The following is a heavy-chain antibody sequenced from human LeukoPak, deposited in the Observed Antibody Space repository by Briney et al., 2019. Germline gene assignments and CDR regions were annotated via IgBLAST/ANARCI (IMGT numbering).Heavy chain of an antibody. CDR3: ARHPYDILTGYLEYYFDY. CDR2: IYYSGST. Sequence: SETLSLTFTVSRGFISSYYWSWLRQPPGKGLEWIGHIYYSGSTNYNPSLKSRVTISVDTSKNQFSLKLSSVTAADTAVYYCARHPYDILTGYLEYYFDYWGQGTLVTVSS. J-gene: IGHJ4*02. V-gene: IGHV4-59*08. CDR1: RGFISSYY. D-gene: IGHD3-9*01.